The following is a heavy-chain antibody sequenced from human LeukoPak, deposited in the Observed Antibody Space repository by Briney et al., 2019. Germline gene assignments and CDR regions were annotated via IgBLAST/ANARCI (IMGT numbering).Heavy chain of an antibody. Sequence: ASVKVSCKASGYTFTSYYMHWVRQAPGQGLEWMGIINPSGGSTSYAQKFQCRVTMTRDTSTSTVYMELSSLRSEDTAVYYCARGQLGSGYFDWLSAYYFDYWGQGTLVTVSS. CDR1: GYTFTSYY. J-gene: IGHJ4*02. D-gene: IGHD3-9*01. CDR2: INPSGGST. CDR3: ARGQLGSGYFDWLSAYYFDY. V-gene: IGHV1-46*01.